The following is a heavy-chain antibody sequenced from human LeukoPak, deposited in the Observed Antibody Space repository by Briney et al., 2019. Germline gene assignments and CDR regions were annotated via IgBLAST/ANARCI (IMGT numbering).Heavy chain of an antibody. D-gene: IGHD4-17*01. CDR1: GFTFSSYA. Sequence: GGSLRLSCAASGFTFSSYAMSWVRQAPGKGLEWVSAISGSGGSTYYADSVKGRFTISRDNSKNTLYLQMNSLRAEDTAVYYCAKGRPNGDYRLYDAFDIWGQGTMVTVSS. J-gene: IGHJ3*02. V-gene: IGHV3-23*01. CDR3: AKGRPNGDYRLYDAFDI. CDR2: ISGSGGST.